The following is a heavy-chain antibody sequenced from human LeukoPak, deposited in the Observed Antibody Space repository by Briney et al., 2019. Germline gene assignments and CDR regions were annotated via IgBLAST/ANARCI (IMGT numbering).Heavy chain of an antibody. CDR2: ISYSGRT. CDR3: ARLKSYCGGDCYPDQFHN. CDR1: GVSITSIDFY. D-gene: IGHD2-21*02. V-gene: IGHV4-39*01. Sequence: SETLSLTCTVSGVSITSIDFYWDWIRQPPGKGLEWIATISYSGRTYYNPSLKTRLTISVDTSKNQFSLKLLSVAAADTAVYYCARLKSYCGGDCYPDQFHNWGQGTLVTVSS. J-gene: IGHJ4*02.